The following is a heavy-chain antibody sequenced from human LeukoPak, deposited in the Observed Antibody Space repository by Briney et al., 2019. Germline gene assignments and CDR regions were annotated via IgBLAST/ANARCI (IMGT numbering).Heavy chain of an antibody. CDR2: IIPIFGTT. D-gene: IGHD2-15*01. Sequence: SVKVSCKASGATFSSYAISWVRQAPGRRLEWMGGIIPIFGTTNYAQKFQGRVTITADESTNTAYMELSSLRSEDTAVYYCARDLQVGSGDYWGQGTLVTVSS. CDR1: GATFSSYA. J-gene: IGHJ4*02. V-gene: IGHV1-69*01. CDR3: ARDLQVGSGDY.